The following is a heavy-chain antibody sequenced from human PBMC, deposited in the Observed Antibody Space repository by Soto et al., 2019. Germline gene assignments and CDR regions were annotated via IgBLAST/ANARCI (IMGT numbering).Heavy chain of an antibody. CDR3: AREFSGEQLVRDDPFEI. D-gene: IGHD6-13*01. CDR1: GYTFTSYG. V-gene: IGHV1-18*01. CDR2: ISAYNGNT. Sequence: ASVKVSCKASGYTFTSYGISWVRQAPGQGLEWMGWISAYNGNTNYAQKLQGRVTMTTDTSTSTAYMELRSLRSDDTAVYYCAREFSGEQLVRDDPFEIWGQGTMVTVAS. J-gene: IGHJ3*02.